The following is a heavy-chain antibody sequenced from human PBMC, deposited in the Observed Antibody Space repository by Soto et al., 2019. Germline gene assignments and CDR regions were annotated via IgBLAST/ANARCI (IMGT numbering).Heavy chain of an antibody. J-gene: IGHJ4*02. Sequence: SETLSLTCTVSGGSISEYYWSWVRPPPWKGLEWIGYIYNSGSANYNPSLKSRVTFSVDTSKDQFSLKLNAVTAADTAVYYCTRAGMYNWNYDYWGQGTLVTVSS. CDR2: IYNSGSA. V-gene: IGHV4-59*01. CDR3: TRAGMYNWNYDY. CDR1: GGSISEYY. D-gene: IGHD1-7*01.